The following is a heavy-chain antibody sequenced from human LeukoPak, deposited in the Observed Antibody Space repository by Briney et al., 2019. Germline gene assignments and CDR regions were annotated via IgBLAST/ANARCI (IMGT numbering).Heavy chain of an antibody. Sequence: SETLSLTCTVSGGSISNYYWTWIRQPPGKGLEWIGYIFDSGSTNYNPSLKSRVTISVDTSKNQFSLKLSSVTAADTAVYYCARDSQYDFWSGYYPVDYFDYWGQGTLVTVSS. CDR3: ARDSQYDFWSGYYPVDYFDY. V-gene: IGHV4-59*12. CDR2: IFDSGST. J-gene: IGHJ4*02. D-gene: IGHD3-3*01. CDR1: GGSISNYY.